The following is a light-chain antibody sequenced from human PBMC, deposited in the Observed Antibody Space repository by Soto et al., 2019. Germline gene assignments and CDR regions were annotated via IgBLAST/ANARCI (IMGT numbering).Light chain of an antibody. V-gene: IGLV2-14*03. CDR1: SSDVGGYNY. J-gene: IGLJ2*01. CDR2: DVS. CDR3: SSYTSSNTLEV. Sequence: QSALTQPASVSGSPGQSITISCTGTSSDVGGYNYVSWYQQHPGEAPKLMIYDVSNRPSGVSNRFSGSKSGNTASLTISGLQAEDEADYYCSSYTSSNTLEVFGGGTKLTVL.